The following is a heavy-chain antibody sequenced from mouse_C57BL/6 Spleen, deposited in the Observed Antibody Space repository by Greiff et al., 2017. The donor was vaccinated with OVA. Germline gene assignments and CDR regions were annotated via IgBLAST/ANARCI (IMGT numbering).Heavy chain of an antibody. Sequence: VQLQQSGTVLARPGASVKMSCKTSGYSFTSYWMHWVKQRPGQGLEWIGAIYPGNSDTSYNQKFKGKAKLTAVPSASTAYMELSGLTNEDSAVYYCTSETYYDSSSYPFAYWGQGTLVTVSA. D-gene: IGHD1-1*01. J-gene: IGHJ3*01. CDR1: GYSFTSYW. V-gene: IGHV1-5*01. CDR3: TSETYYDSSSYPFAY. CDR2: IYPGNSDT.